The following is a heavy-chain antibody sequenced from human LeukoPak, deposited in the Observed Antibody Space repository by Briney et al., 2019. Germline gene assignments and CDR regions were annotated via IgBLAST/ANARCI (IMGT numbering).Heavy chain of an antibody. J-gene: IGHJ4*02. CDR2: IYSGGST. D-gene: IGHD2-21*02. CDR3: ASVVVTAMYYFDY. Sequence: GRSLRLSCAASGFTVSSNYMSWVRQAPGKGLEWVSVIYSGGSTYYADSVKGRFTISRDNSKNTLYLQMNSLRAEDTAVYYCASVVVTAMYYFDYWGQGTLVTVSS. V-gene: IGHV3-66*01. CDR1: GFTVSSNY.